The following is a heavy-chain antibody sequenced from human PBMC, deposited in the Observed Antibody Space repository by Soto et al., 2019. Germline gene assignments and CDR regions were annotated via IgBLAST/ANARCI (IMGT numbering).Heavy chain of an antibody. D-gene: IGHD5-12*01. CDR2: IYYSGST. CDR1: GGSISSYY. Sequence: SETLSLTCTVSGGSISSYYWSWIRQPPGKGLEWIGYIYYSGSTNYNPSLKSRVTISVDTSKNQFSLKLSSVTAADTAVYYCARHELIHFSGYDYVNAFDIWGQGTMVTVSS. CDR3: ARHELIHFSGYDYVNAFDI. J-gene: IGHJ3*02. V-gene: IGHV4-59*08.